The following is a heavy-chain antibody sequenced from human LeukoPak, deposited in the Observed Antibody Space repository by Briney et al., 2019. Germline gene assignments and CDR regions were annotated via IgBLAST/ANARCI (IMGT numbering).Heavy chain of an antibody. Sequence: GGSLRLSCAASGFTFSSYGMNWVRQAPGKGLEWVSSISSSSSYIYYADSVKGRFTISRDNAKNSLYLQMNSLRAEDTAVYYCARSAGSYYDLDYWGQGTLVTVSS. CDR1: GFTFSSYG. D-gene: IGHD1-26*01. J-gene: IGHJ4*02. CDR2: ISSSSSYI. V-gene: IGHV3-21*01. CDR3: ARSAGSYYDLDY.